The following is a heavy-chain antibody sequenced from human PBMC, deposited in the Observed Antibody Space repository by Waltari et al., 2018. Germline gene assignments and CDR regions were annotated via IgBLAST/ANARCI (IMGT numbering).Heavy chain of an antibody. D-gene: IGHD2-15*01. J-gene: IGHJ4*02. Sequence: QVQLVESGGGVVQPGRSLRLSCAASGFTFSSYGLHWVRQAPGKGLGWVAVISYDGSNKYYADSVKGRFTISRDNSKNTLYLQMNSLRAEDTAVYYCAKDGGDCSGGSCYPDYWGQGTLVTVSS. CDR1: GFTFSSYG. V-gene: IGHV3-30*18. CDR3: AKDGGDCSGGSCYPDY. CDR2: ISYDGSNK.